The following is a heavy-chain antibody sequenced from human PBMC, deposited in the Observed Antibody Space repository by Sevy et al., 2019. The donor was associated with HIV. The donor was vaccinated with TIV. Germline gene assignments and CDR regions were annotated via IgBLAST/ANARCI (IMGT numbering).Heavy chain of an antibody. CDR1: GLTFSSYS. V-gene: IGHV3-21*01. Sequence: GGSLRLSCAASGLTFSSYSMNWVRQAPGKGLEWVSSISGISNYINYADSMKGRFTVSRENARNSLYLQMNSLRAEDTAVYYCARNNCSITNCYMGDVFDIWGQGTMVTVSS. D-gene: IGHD2-2*02. CDR3: ARNNCSITNCYMGDVFDI. CDR2: ISGISNYI. J-gene: IGHJ3*02.